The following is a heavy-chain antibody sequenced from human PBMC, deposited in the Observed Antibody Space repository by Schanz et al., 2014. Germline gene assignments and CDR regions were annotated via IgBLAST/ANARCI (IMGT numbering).Heavy chain of an antibody. D-gene: IGHD1-1*01. CDR2: INPSGGST. CDR3: AKVDRTRYYAMDV. CDR1: GYTFTSYY. V-gene: IGHV1-46*01. J-gene: IGHJ6*02. Sequence: QVQLVQSGAEVKKPGASVKVSCKASGYTFTSYYMHWVRQAPGQGLEWMGIINPSGGSTSYAQKFQSRVTVTSDTSTSTVYMEVSDMRSEDTAVYYCAKVDRTRYYAMDVWGQGTTVTVSS.